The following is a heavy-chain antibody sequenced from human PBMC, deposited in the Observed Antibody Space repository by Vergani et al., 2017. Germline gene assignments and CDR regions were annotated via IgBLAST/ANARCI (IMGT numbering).Heavy chain of an antibody. V-gene: IGHV1-69*04. Sequence: QVQLVQSGAEVKKPGSSVKVSCKASGGTFSSYAISWVRQAPGQGLEWMGMIIPILGIANYAQTFQGRVTITADKSTSTAYMELSSLRSEDTAVYYCAGEPNGSGWGDAFDIWGQGTMVTVSS. D-gene: IGHD6-19*01. CDR3: AGEPNGSGWGDAFDI. CDR2: IIPILGIA. J-gene: IGHJ3*02. CDR1: GGTFSSYA.